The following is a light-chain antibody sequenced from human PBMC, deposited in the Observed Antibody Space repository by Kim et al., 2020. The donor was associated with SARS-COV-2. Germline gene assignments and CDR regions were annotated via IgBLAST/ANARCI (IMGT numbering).Light chain of an antibody. Sequence: ASVGDRVTITCRASQGIGSRLVWYQQKPEKAPKSLIYAASTLQSGVPSRFSGSGSGSDFTLTITSLQPEDAATYYCQQYNDYPITFGQGTRLEIK. CDR2: AAS. V-gene: IGKV1D-16*01. CDR3: QQYNDYPIT. CDR1: QGIGSR. J-gene: IGKJ5*01.